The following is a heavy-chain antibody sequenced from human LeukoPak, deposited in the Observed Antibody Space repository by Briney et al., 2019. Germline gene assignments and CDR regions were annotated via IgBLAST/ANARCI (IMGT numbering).Heavy chain of an antibody. J-gene: IGHJ4*02. CDR2: IRRDVGST. CDR3: VVGNCGDDCSH. CDR1: GYTFRSYW. V-gene: IGHV3-74*01. D-gene: IGHD2-21*02. Sequence: PVGCLRLSCAAPGYTFRSYWMYWVRQAPGKGLVWVSRIRRDVGSTSYAETVKDRFTISRDNTKNTLYLHMNSLRDEDTAVYYCVVGNCGDDCSHWGQGSLVTVSS.